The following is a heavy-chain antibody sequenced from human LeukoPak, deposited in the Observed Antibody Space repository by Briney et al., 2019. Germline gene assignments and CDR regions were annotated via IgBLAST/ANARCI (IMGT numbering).Heavy chain of an antibody. CDR3: ARVGGYCSNGVCYGSRADAFDI. CDR2: IYSGGST. V-gene: IGHV3-53*01. J-gene: IGHJ3*02. D-gene: IGHD2-8*01. CDR1: GFTVSSNY. Sequence: GGSLRLSCAASGFTVSSNYMSWVRQAPGQGLEWVSAIYSGGSTYYADSVKGRFTISRDNSKNTLYLQMNSLRAEDTAVYYCARVGGYCSNGVCYGSRADAFDIWGQGTMVTVSS.